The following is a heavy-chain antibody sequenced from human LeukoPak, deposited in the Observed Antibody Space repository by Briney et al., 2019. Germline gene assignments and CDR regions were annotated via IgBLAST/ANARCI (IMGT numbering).Heavy chain of an antibody. D-gene: IGHD3-22*01. CDR2: ISGSGGST. V-gene: IGHV3-23*01. CDR3: ATSMIVVVITPWAFDI. J-gene: IGHJ3*02. Sequence: GGSLRLSCAASGFTFSSYAMSWVRQAPGKGLEWVSAISGSGGSTYYADSVKGRFTISRDNSKNTLYLQMNSLRAEDTAVYYCATSMIVVVITPWAFDIWGQGTMVTVSS. CDR1: GFTFSSYA.